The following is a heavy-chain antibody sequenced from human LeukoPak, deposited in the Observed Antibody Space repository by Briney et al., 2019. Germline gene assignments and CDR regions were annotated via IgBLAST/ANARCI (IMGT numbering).Heavy chain of an antibody. D-gene: IGHD3-10*01. V-gene: IGHV3-7*01. Sequence: GGSLRPSCVVSGFMFNNYWMSWVRQAPGKGLEWVATIRQDGSDKYFLDSVRGRFTISRDNAENSLYLQMNSLRAEDTAVYYCARDKGFGGSSFDYWGQGTLVTASS. J-gene: IGHJ4*02. CDR3: ARDKGFGGSSFDY. CDR2: IRQDGSDK. CDR1: GFMFNNYW.